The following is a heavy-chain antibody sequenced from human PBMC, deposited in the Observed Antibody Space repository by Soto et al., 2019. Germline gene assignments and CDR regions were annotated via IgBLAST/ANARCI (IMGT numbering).Heavy chain of an antibody. D-gene: IGHD4-17*01. CDR3: ARDPPSPDYADYVVGYYDF. CDR1: GFTFSDHG. V-gene: IGHV3-33*01. Sequence: ESGGGVVQPGRSLRLSCAASGFTFSDHGMHWVRQAPGTGREWVAVIWYDGRNKYYADSVKGRFTISRDNSKNSLFLQKNSLRAEDTAVYYCARDPPSPDYADYVVGYYDFGGLATLVTVSS. J-gene: IGHJ4*02. CDR2: IWYDGRNK.